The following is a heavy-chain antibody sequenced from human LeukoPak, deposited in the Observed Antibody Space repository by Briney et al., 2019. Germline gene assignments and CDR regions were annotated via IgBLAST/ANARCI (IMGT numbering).Heavy chain of an antibody. Sequence: LKLSCAASGFTFSNYNFYWIRQPPGKGLEWIGEINHSGSTNYNPSLKSRVTISVDTSKNQFSLKLSSVTAADTAVFYCARDPSDTAMATGYFDYWGQGTLVTVSS. J-gene: IGHJ4*02. CDR2: INHSGST. D-gene: IGHD5-18*01. CDR3: ARDPSDTAMATGYFDY. V-gene: IGHV4-34*01. CDR1: GFTFSNYN.